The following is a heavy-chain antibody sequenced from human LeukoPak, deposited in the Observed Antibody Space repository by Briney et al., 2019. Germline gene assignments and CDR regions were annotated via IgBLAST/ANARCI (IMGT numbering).Heavy chain of an antibody. D-gene: IGHD3-22*01. Sequence: ASVKVSCKVSGYTFTSYGISWVRQAPGQGLEWMGWISAYNGNTNYAQKLQGRVTMTTDTSTSTAYMELRSLRSDDTAVYYCARSALLITPEYYFDYWGQGTLVTVSS. CDR1: GYTFTSYG. CDR3: ARSALLITPEYYFDY. J-gene: IGHJ4*02. CDR2: ISAYNGNT. V-gene: IGHV1-18*01.